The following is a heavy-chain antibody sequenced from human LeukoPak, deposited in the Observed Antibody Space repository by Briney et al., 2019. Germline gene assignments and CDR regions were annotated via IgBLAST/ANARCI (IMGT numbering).Heavy chain of an antibody. D-gene: IGHD1-14*01. CDR3: AKDLIAGSPDYFDH. Sequence: PGGSLRLSCVASGFAFTTYAVHWVRQAPGKGLEWVAVTDGNNKFYADSVMGRLTISSDKSTNTLYLQMNSLRPEDTAVYYCAKDLIAGSPDYFDHWGQGTLVTVSS. V-gene: IGHV3-30*14. J-gene: IGHJ4*02. CDR2: TDGNNK. CDR1: GFAFTTYA.